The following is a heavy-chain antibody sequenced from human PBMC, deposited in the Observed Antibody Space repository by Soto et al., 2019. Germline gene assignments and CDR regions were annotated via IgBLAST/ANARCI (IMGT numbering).Heavy chain of an antibody. CDR3: ATWHEREHAYDV. V-gene: IGHV3-30*03. Sequence: ESGGGVVQPGRSLRLSCAASGFTFRSYDIHWVRQAPGKGLEWVAVASYNGRDEYYAESVKGRFTISRDNSKTTVYLQMNDLRPDDTAVYYCATWHEREHAYDVWGQGTTVTVSS. D-gene: IGHD1-1*01. J-gene: IGHJ3*01. CDR2: ASYNGRDE. CDR1: GFTFRSYD.